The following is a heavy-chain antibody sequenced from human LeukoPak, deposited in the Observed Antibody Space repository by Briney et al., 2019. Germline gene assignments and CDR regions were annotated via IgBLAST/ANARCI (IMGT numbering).Heavy chain of an antibody. J-gene: IGHJ4*02. V-gene: IGHV3-30*18. CDR2: ISYDGSNK. D-gene: IGHD3-16*01. CDR1: GFTSSSYG. CDR3: AKDLVITFGGVPDY. Sequence: GGSLRLSCAASGFTSSSYGMHWVRQAPGKGLEWVAVISYDGSNKYYADSVKGRFTISRDNSKNTLYLQMNSLRAEDTAVYYCAKDLVITFGGVPDYWGQGTLVTVSS.